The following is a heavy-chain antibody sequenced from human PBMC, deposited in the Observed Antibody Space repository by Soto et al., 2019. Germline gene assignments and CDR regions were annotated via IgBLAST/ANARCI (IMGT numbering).Heavy chain of an antibody. V-gene: IGHV1-18*04. CDR2: ISAYNGNT. CDR1: GYSFTSYW. CDR3: ARDTTAEVGDFDY. Sequence: GESLKISCKGSGYSFTSYWIGWVRQAPGQGLEWMGWISAYNGNTNYAQKLQGRVTMTTDTSTSTAYMELRSLRSDDTAVYYCARDTTAEVGDFDYWGQGTLVTVSS. J-gene: IGHJ4*02. D-gene: IGHD2-21*02.